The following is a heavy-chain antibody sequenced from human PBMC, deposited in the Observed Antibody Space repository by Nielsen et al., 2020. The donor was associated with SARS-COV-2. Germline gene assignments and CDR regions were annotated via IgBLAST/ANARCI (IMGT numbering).Heavy chain of an antibody. D-gene: IGHD3-9*01. Sequence: GESLKTSCAAFGFTFSTSYMQRVRQAPGKGLEWVSYISASRTSIYFADSVKGRFTNSRDKAMDSLFLQMNSLRAEDKAVYYCAGGILGHFDSWGQGTLVTVSS. CDR3: AGGILGHFDS. CDR2: ISASRTSI. CDR1: GFTFSTSY. J-gene: IGHJ4*02. V-gene: IGHV3-48*01.